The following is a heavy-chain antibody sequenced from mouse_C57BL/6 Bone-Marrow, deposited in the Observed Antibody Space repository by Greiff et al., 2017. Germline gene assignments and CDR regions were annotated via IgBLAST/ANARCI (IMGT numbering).Heavy chain of an antibody. J-gene: IGHJ3*01. D-gene: IGHD4-1*01. CDR1: GFTFSSYG. CDR2: ISSGGSYT. V-gene: IGHV5-6*01. Sequence: EVKLMESGGDLVKPGGSLKLSCAASGFTFSSYGMSWVRQTPDKRLEWVATISSGGSYTYSPDSVKGRFTISRDNAKNTLYLEMSSLKSENTAMYYCAIHLYEGKWTGTAWFAYWGQGTLVTVSA. CDR3: AIHLYEGKWTGTAWFAY.